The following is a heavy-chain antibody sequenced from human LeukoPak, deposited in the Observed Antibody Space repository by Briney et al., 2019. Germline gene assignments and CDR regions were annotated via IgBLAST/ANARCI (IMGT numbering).Heavy chain of an antibody. Sequence: GGSLRLSCAASGFTFNIYAMGWVRQAPGKGLEWVSAISGSGGSTYYADSVKGRFTISRDNSKSTLYLQMNSLIAEDTAVYYCAKDEMFSYLSSGYYWDYWGQGTLVTV. CDR3: AKDEMFSYLSSGYYWDY. D-gene: IGHD3-22*01. V-gene: IGHV3-23*01. CDR1: GFTFNIYA. J-gene: IGHJ4*01. CDR2: ISGSGGST.